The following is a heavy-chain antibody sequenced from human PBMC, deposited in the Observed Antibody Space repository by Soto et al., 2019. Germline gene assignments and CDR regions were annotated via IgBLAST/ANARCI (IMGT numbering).Heavy chain of an antibody. CDR2: TKNKPNNYTT. CDR3: AREIRRDYYYYYPLDV. V-gene: IGHV3-72*01. CDR1: GFTLTDHY. J-gene: IGHJ6*02. Sequence: GGSLRLSCLASGFTLTDHYMDWVRQAPGTGLEWIARTKNKPNNYTTTYAASVKGRFTISRDDSESSLYLQMNNLKTEDTAVYYCAREIRRDYYYYYPLDVWGRGTTVTVSS.